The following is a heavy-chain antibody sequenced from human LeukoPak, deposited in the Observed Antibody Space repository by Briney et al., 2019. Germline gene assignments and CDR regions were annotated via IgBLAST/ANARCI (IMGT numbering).Heavy chain of an antibody. CDR2: ISGSGGST. CDR3: AKDLGYCSSFSCPFDY. V-gene: IGHV3-23*01. D-gene: IGHD2-2*01. CDR1: GFSFSSYT. J-gene: IGHJ4*02. Sequence: GESLRLSCAVSGFSFSSYTMSWVRQAPGKGLEWVSAISGSGGSTYYADCVKGRFTISRDNSKNTLFLQMNSLRAEDTAVYYCAKDLGYCSSFSCPFDYWGQGTLVTVSS.